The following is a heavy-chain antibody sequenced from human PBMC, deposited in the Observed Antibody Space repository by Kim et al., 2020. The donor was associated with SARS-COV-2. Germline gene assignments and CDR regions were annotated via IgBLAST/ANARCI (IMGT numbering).Heavy chain of an antibody. V-gene: IGHV4-39*01. CDR2: IYYSGST. J-gene: IGHJ6*04. CDR3: ARLGITIFLAMDV. D-gene: IGHD3-9*01. Sequence: SETLSLTCTVSGGSISSSSYYWGWIRQPPGKGLEWIGSIYYSGSTYYNPSLKSRVTISVDTSKNQFSLKLSSVTAADTAVYYCARLGITIFLAMDVWGKGTTVTVSS. CDR1: GGSISSSSYY.